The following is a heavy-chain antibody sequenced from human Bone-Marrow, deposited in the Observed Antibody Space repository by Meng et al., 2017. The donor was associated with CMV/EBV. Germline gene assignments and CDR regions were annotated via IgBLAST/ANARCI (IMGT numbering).Heavy chain of an antibody. V-gene: IGHV4-31*03. CDR3: ARTVLIPGALVAEYFQL. D-gene: IGHD2-2*01. CDR2: IYYSGTT. J-gene: IGHJ1*01. CDR1: GVSISSGRCY. Sequence: SETLSLTCTVSGVSISSGRCYWSWLRQHPGKGLEWIGHIYYSGTTYYNPSLKSRLTMSVDTSKNQFSLRLSSVTAADTAVYYCARTVLIPGALVAEYFQLWGQGTLVTVSS.